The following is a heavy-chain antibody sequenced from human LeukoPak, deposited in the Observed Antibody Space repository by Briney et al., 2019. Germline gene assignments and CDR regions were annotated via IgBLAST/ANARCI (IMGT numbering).Heavy chain of an antibody. CDR1: GYTFSDYY. CDR3: ATIPPHYYDSSGYSFDY. J-gene: IGHJ4*02. D-gene: IGHD3-22*01. Sequence: ASVKVSCKASGYTFSDYYMHWVRQAPGQGLEWMGWINPNSGGTNYVQKFQGRVTMTRDTSISTAYMEVSRLRSDDTAVYYCATIPPHYYDSSGYSFDYWGQGTLVTVSS. V-gene: IGHV1-2*02. CDR2: INPNSGGT.